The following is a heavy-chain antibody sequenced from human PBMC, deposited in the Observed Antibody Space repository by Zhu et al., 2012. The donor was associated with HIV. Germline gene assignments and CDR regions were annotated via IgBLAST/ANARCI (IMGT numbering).Heavy chain of an antibody. D-gene: IGHD3-9*01. J-gene: IGHJ6*03. Sequence: QVQLQESGPGLVKPSDTLSLTCAVSGYSISSSNWWGWIRQPPGKGLEWIAYMSYSGSTYYNVSLKSRVTMSVDTSKNQFSLKLRSVTAVDTAVYYCARIREDILTGYYYYYMDVWGKGTTVTGLL. CDR1: GYSISSSNW. CDR2: MSYSGST. V-gene: IGHV4-28*01. CDR3: ARIREDILTGYYYYYMDV.